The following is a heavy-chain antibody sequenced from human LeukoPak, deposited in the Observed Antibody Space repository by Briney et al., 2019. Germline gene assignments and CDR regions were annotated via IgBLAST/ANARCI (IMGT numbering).Heavy chain of an antibody. Sequence: APVKVSSKASGGTFSSYAISWVRRAPGQGLEWRGGIIPIFGTANYAQKFQGRVTITADESTSTAYMELSSLRSDDTAVYYCAREEFLDIAVAGTELDYWGQGTLVTVSS. J-gene: IGHJ4*02. D-gene: IGHD6-19*01. CDR2: IIPIFGTA. CDR3: AREEFLDIAVAGTELDY. CDR1: GGTFSSYA. V-gene: IGHV1-69*13.